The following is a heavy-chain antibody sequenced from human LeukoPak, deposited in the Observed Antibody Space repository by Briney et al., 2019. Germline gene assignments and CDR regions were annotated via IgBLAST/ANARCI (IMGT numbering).Heavy chain of an antibody. CDR3: ASDHYDFWSGLGAFDI. D-gene: IGHD3-3*01. CDR1: GGSISSGSYY. J-gene: IGHJ3*02. V-gene: IGHV4-61*02. Sequence: SETLSLTCTVSGGSISSGSYYWSWIRQPAGKGLEWIGRIYTSGSTNYNPSLKSRATISVDTSKNQFSLKLSSVTAADTAVYYCASDHYDFWSGLGAFDIWGQGTMVTVSS. CDR2: IYTSGST.